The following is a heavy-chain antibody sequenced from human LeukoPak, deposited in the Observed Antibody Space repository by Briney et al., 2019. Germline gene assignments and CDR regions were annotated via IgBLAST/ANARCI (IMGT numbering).Heavy chain of an antibody. CDR1: GLTFSSNV. D-gene: IGHD6-19*01. J-gene: IGHJ4*02. CDR2: IPASGGST. Sequence: GGSLRLSCAASGLTFSSNVMIWVRQAPGKGLEWVSSIPASGGSTYYADSAKGRFTISRDNSKNSLYLQMNSLRAEDTAVYYCAKESSGGWYFDYWGQGTLVTVSS. V-gene: IGHV3-23*01. CDR3: AKESSGGWYFDY.